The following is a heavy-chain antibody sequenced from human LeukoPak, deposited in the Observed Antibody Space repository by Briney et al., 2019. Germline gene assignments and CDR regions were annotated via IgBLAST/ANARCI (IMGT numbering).Heavy chain of an antibody. D-gene: IGHD3-22*01. V-gene: IGHV4-61*01. CDR3: ARVANSGYYWYYFDY. Sequence: PSETLSLTCTDSGGSVSSGSYYRSWIRQPPGKGLEWIGYIYYSGSTNYNPSLKSRVTISVDTSKNQFSLKLSSVTAADTAVYYCARVANSGYYWYYFDYWGQGTLVTVSS. J-gene: IGHJ4*02. CDR2: IYYSGST. CDR1: GGSVSSGSYY.